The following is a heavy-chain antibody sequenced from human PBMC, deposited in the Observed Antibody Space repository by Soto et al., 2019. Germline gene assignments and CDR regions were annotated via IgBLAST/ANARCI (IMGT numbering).Heavy chain of an antibody. J-gene: IGHJ4*02. D-gene: IGHD2-8*02. CDR2: IIPIFGTA. CDR3: ARDFRNTCTGASCIYFDY. V-gene: IGHV1-69*06. CDR1: GGTFSSYA. Sequence: ASVKVSCKASGGTFSSYAISWVRQAPGQGLEWMGGIIPIFGTANYAQKFQGRVTITADKSTSTAYMELSSLRSEDTAVYFCARDFRNTCTGASCIYFDYWGQGTLVTVSS.